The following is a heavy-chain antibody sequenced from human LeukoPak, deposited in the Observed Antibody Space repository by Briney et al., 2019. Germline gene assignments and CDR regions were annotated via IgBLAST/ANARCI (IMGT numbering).Heavy chain of an antibody. CDR3: ARRPQWLVRVGAFDI. D-gene: IGHD6-19*01. CDR1: GGSISSNNYY. Sequence: SETLSLTCTVSGGSISSNNYYWGWIRQPPGKGLEYIASIDYSGSTYYNTSLKSRVTISVDTSKNQFSLKLSSVTAADTAVYYCARRPQWLVRVGAFDICGQGTMVTVSS. J-gene: IGHJ3*02. CDR2: IDYSGST. V-gene: IGHV4-39*01.